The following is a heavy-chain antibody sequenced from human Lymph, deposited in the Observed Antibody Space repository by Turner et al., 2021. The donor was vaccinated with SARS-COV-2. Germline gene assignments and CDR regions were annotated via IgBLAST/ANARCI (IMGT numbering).Heavy chain of an antibody. V-gene: IGHV1-2*02. D-gene: IGHD3-3*01. CDR3: ARDVERYNDFWSGYSGGYGLDV. CDR2: MNPNSGGT. J-gene: IGHJ6*02. CDR1: GYTFTGYY. Sequence: QVQLVQSGAEVKKRGASVKASCKASGYTFTGYYTHWVRQAPGQGLGWMGWMNPNSGGTDYAQKYQGRDTMTRDTSISTAYMELSRLRSDDTAVYYCARDVERYNDFWSGYSGGYGLDVWGQGTTVTVSS.